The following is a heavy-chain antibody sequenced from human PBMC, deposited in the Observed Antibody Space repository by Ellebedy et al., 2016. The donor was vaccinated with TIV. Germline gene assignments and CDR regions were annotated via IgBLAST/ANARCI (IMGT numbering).Heavy chain of an antibody. CDR3: ARAVFRTKFDF. D-gene: IGHD1-14*01. CDR1: GGAFSGNY. V-gene: IGHV4-34*01. Sequence: MPGGSLRLSCAVYGGAFSGNYWSWIRQPPGKGLECIGTFNHSGSTNYNPSLKSRVTISVDTSKNQLSLKLSSVTAADTAVYYCARAVFRTKFDFWGQGTLVTVSS. CDR2: FNHSGST. J-gene: IGHJ4*01.